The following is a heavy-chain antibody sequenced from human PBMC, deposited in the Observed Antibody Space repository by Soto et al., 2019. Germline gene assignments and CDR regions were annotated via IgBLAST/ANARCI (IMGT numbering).Heavy chain of an antibody. J-gene: IGHJ4*01. D-gene: IGHD5-18*01. CDR1: GGTFSSYA. Sequence: SVKVSCKASGGTFSSYAISWVRQAPGQGLEWMGGIIPIFGTANYAQKFQGRVTITAYKSTSTAYMELSSLRSEDTAVYYCARAGQRGAAMATVDYWGHGTLVTLSS. CDR3: ARAGQRGAAMATVDY. V-gene: IGHV1-69*06. CDR2: IIPIFGTA.